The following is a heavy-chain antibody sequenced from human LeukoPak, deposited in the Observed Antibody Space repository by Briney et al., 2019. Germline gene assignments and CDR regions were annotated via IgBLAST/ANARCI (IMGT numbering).Heavy chain of an antibody. CDR1: SGSISSYY. V-gene: IGHV4-59*08. CDR3: ARHEKLGQFDN. D-gene: IGHD3-10*01. J-gene: IGHJ4*02. CDR2: VYYSGSA. Sequence: KSSETLSLTCTVSSGSISSYYWSWIRQPPGKGLEWIGYVYYSGSANYNPSLKSRVTISVDTSKNQFSLKLSSVTAADTAVYYCARHEKLGQFDNWGQGTLVTVSS.